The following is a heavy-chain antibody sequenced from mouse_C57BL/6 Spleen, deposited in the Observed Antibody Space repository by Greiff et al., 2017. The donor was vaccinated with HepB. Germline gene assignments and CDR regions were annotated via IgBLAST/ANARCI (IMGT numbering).Heavy chain of an antibody. V-gene: IGHV1-69*01. J-gene: IGHJ4*01. D-gene: IGHD3-2*02. Sequence: QVQLKQPGAELVMPGASVKLSCKASGYTFTSYWMHWVKQRPGQGLEWIGEIDPSDSYTNYNQKFKGKSTLTVDKSSSTAYMQLSSLTSEDSAVYYCARSELRLRAMDYWGQGTSVTVSS. CDR1: GYTFTSYW. CDR3: ARSELRLRAMDY. CDR2: IDPSDSYT.